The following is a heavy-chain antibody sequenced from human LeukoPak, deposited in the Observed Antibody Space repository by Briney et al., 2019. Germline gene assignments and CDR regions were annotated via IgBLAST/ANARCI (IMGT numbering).Heavy chain of an antibody. D-gene: IGHD2-2*01. CDR2: INPSGGST. Sequence: GASVKVSCKASGYTFTSYYMHWVRQAPGQGLEWMGIINPSGGSTSYAQKFQCRVTMTRDTSTSTVYMELSSLRSEDTAVYYCARALPYCSSTSCPPGWFDPWGQGTLVTVSS. CDR3: ARALPYCSSTSCPPGWFDP. V-gene: IGHV1-46*01. J-gene: IGHJ5*02. CDR1: GYTFTSYY.